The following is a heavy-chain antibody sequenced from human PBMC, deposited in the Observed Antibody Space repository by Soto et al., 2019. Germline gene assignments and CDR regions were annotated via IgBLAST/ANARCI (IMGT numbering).Heavy chain of an antibody. CDR1: GGSISSSGYY. D-gene: IGHD2-8*02. J-gene: IGHJ4*02. CDR3: ARDEITGLFDY. V-gene: IGHV4-39*02. CDR2: IYYSGST. Sequence: SETLSLTCTVSGGSISSSGYYWGWIRQPPGKGLEWIGTIYYSGSTYYNPSLKSRVTISVDTSKNQFSLKLSSVTAADTAVYYCARDEITGLFDYWGQGTLVTVSS.